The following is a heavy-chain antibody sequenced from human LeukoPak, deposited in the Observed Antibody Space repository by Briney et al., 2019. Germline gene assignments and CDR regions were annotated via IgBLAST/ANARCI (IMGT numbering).Heavy chain of an antibody. J-gene: IGHJ4*02. D-gene: IGHD2-2*01. V-gene: IGHV3-48*03. CDR3: AMDRYATAPAVLVY. CDR2: ISSSGSTI. CDR1: GFIFSSYI. Sequence: TGGSLRLSRAASGFIFSSYILKWVRQAPGKGLGWDSYISSSGSTIYYADSVKGRFTISRDNAKNSLYKQMNSLRAEDMAVYDWAMDRYATAPAVLVYWGQGTLVTVSS.